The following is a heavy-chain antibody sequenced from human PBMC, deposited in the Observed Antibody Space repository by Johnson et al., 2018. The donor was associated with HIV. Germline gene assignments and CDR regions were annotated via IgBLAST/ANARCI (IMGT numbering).Heavy chain of an antibody. CDR1: GFTFSSYW. CDR2: INSDGSST. V-gene: IGHV3-74*01. Sequence: VQLVESGGRLVQPGGSLRLSCAASGFTFSSYWMHWVRQAPGKGLVWVSRINSDGSSTNYADSVKGRFTIPRDNAKNTLYLQMNSLRAEDTAVYYCAREGSGWYDAFDIWGQGTMVTVSS. CDR3: AREGSGWYDAFDI. J-gene: IGHJ3*02. D-gene: IGHD6-19*01.